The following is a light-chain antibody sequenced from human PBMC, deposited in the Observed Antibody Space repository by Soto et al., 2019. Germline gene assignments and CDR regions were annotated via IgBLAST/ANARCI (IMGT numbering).Light chain of an antibody. CDR2: AAS. CDR1: QTITRY. V-gene: IGKV1-39*01. CDR3: QQSVSFPVT. J-gene: IGKJ2*01. Sequence: DIQMTQSPSSLSASVGDRVTITCRANQTITRYLNWYQQKPGTAPKLLIYAASSLQEGVPSRFSCTGHWTVFTLTFVNLHPEDFATYSCQQSVSFPVTFGQGTKLEIK.